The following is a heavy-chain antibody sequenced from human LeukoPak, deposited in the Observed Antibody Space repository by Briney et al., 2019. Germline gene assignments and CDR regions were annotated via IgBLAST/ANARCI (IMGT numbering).Heavy chain of an antibody. CDR3: ATDLTSIAAAPKGGAFDY. V-gene: IGHV1-18*01. Sequence: ASVKLACKASGYTFTSYGISWVRQAPGQGLEWMGWISAYNGNTNYAQKLQGRVTMTEDTSTDTAYMELSSLRSEDTAVYYCATDLTSIAAAPKGGAFDYWGERTLVPVSS. D-gene: IGHD6-13*01. J-gene: IGHJ4*02. CDR2: ISAYNGNT. CDR1: GYTFTSYG.